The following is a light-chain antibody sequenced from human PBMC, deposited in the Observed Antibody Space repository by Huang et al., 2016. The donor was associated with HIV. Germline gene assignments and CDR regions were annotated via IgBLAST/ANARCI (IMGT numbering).Light chain of an antibody. CDR1: QSISRY. J-gene: IGKJ1*01. V-gene: IGKV1-39*01. CDR3: QQGYSTPT. Sequence: DIQMTQSPSSLSASVGDSVTITCRASQSISRYLNWYQHKPGKAPELLIYASSSLQSWVPSRFSGSGSGTDFSLTISGLQPEDYATYYCQQGYSTPTFGQGTKVEMK. CDR2: ASS.